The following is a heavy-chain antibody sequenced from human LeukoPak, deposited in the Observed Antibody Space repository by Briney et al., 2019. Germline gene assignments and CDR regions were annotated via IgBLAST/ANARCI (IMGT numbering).Heavy chain of an antibody. V-gene: IGHV4-34*01. D-gene: IGHD2/OR15-2a*01. Sequence: SQTLSLTCAVYSGSFNGYYWTWTRQPPGKGMEWHGEINKSGSTNYNPCLKSRVTMAIDTSKSQITLWLSSVTAADTAVYYCARNSAYSTSSGFNLWGQGILVTVSS. CDR1: SGSFNGYY. CDR2: INKSGST. J-gene: IGHJ4*02. CDR3: ARNSAYSTSSGFNL.